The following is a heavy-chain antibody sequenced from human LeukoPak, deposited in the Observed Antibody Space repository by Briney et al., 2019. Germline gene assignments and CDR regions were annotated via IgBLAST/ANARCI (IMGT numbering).Heavy chain of an antibody. J-gene: IGHJ5*02. D-gene: IGHD1-1*01. Sequence: SGPTLVNPTQTLTLTCTFSGFSLTPSGVAVGWLRQPPGKALEWLALIYWDDDKRFSPSLKSRLTITKDTSKNQVVLKMTNMDPVDTATYYCAHRQANDWFDPWGQGTLVSVSS. CDR3: AHRQANDWFDP. V-gene: IGHV2-5*02. CDR2: IYWDDDK. CDR1: GFSLTPSGVA.